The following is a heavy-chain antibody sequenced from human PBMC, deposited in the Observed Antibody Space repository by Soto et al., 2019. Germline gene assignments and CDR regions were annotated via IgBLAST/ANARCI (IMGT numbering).Heavy chain of an antibody. CDR1: GFTFSDYY. J-gene: IGHJ4*02. V-gene: IGHV3-11*01. CDR3: ARERYSYGPYYFDY. D-gene: IGHD5-18*01. Sequence: GGSLRLSCAASGFTFSDYYMSWIRQAPGKGLEWVSSITSSGSTTYYTDSVKGRFTISRDNAKNSLYLQMNSLRAEDTAVYYCARERYSYGPYYFDYWGQGTLVTVSA. CDR2: ITSSGSTT.